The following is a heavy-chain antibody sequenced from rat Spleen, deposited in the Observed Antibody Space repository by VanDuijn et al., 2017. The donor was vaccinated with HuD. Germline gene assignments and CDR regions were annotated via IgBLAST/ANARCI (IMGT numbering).Heavy chain of an antibody. CDR2: ISYSGSS. CDR3: ARYTTELACDY. J-gene: IGHJ2*01. D-gene: IGHD1-12*01. Sequence: EVQLQASGPGLVRPSQSLSLTCSVTGYSITSNYWVWIRKFPGNKMEWIGHISYSGSSSYHPSFKSRISITRDTSKNQIFLQLNSVTNDVTATHYYARYTTELACDYRGQGVMVTVSS. V-gene: IGHV3-1*01. CDR1: GYSITSNY.